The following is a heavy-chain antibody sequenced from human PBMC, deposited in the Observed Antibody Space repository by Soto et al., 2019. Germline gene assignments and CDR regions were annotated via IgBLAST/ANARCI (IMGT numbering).Heavy chain of an antibody. D-gene: IGHD3-3*01. V-gene: IGHV4-59*08. J-gene: IGHJ5*02. Sequence: SETLSLTCTVSGGSISSYYWSWIRQPPGKGLDWIGYIYYSGSTNYNPSLKSRVTISVDTSKNQFSLKLSSVTAADTAVYYCARQGSGYDFWSGYPYNWFDPWGQGTLVTVSS. CDR3: ARQGSGYDFWSGYPYNWFDP. CDR2: IYYSGST. CDR1: GGSISSYY.